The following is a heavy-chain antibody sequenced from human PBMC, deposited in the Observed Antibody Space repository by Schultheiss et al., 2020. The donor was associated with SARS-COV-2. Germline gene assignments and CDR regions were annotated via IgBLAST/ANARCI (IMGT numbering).Heavy chain of an antibody. J-gene: IGHJ6*02. V-gene: IGHV4-34*01. Sequence: SETLSLTCTVSGGSISSYYWSWIRQPPGKGLEWIGEINHSGSTNYNPSLKSRVTMSVDTSKNQFSLKLSSVTAADTAVYYCARVGSSGWENHYYYGMDVWGQGTTVTVSS. CDR1: GGSISSYY. D-gene: IGHD6-19*01. CDR3: ARVGSSGWENHYYYGMDV. CDR2: INHSGST.